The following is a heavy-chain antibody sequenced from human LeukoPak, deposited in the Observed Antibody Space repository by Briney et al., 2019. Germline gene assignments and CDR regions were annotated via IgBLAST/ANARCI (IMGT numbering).Heavy chain of an antibody. D-gene: IGHD6-19*01. Sequence: GGSLRLSCAASGFTFSSYWMSWVRQAPGKGLEWVANIKQDGSEKYYVDSVKGRFTISRDNTKNSLYLQMNSLRAEDTAVYYCARERITVAGPQDDYWGQGTLVTVSS. CDR1: GFTFSSYW. V-gene: IGHV3-7*01. CDR2: IKQDGSEK. CDR3: ARERITVAGPQDDY. J-gene: IGHJ4*02.